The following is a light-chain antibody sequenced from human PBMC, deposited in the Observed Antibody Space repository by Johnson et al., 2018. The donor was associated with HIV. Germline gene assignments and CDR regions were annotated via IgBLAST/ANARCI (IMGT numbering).Light chain of an antibody. CDR1: TFNIGNNY. V-gene: IGLV1-51*02. CDR3: GTWVSSLSVL. Sequence: QSVLTQPPSVSAAPGQKVTISCSGSTFNIGNNYVSWYQQLPGTAPKLLIYEDNKRPSGIPDRFSGSKSGTSATLGITGLQTGDEADYYCGTWVSSLSVLFGTGTKVTVL. CDR2: EDN. J-gene: IGLJ1*01.